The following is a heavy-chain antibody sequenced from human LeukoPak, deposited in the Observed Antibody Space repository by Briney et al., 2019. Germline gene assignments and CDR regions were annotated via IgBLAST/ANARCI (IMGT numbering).Heavy chain of an antibody. CDR2: ISYDGSNK. Sequence: GGSLRLSCAASGFTFSSYGMHWVRQAPGKGLEWVAVISYDGSNKYYADSVKGRFTISRDNSKNTLYLQMNSLRAEDTAVYYCAKVERGYSSLWGQGILATVSS. V-gene: IGHV3-30*18. J-gene: IGHJ4*02. CDR1: GFTFSSYG. D-gene: IGHD6-19*01. CDR3: AKVERGYSSL.